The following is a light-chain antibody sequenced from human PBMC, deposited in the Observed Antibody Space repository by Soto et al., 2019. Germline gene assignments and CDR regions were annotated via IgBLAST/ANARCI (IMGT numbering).Light chain of an antibody. Sequence: LAPVDRATLSCRSSQSAYSSYLSWYQQKPGQAPRLLIYGASNRATGIPDRFSGSGSGTDFTLTISGLEPEDFAVYYCQQYGTSLFTFGGGTKVDIK. CDR3: QQYGTSLFT. CDR2: GAS. J-gene: IGKJ4*01. V-gene: IGKV3-20*01. CDR1: QSAYSSY.